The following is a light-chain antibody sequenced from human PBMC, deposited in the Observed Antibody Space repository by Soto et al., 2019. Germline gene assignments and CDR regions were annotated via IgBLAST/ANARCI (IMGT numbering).Light chain of an antibody. V-gene: IGLV2-11*01. CDR2: DVS. CDR1: SSDVGGYNY. J-gene: IGLJ3*02. CDR3: CSYGAR. Sequence: QSALTQPRSVSGSPGQSVAISCTGTSSDVGGYNYVSWYQQHPGKAPKLMIYDVSKRPSGVPDRFSGSKAGTTAALTISGLRAEDEADYYCCSYGARFGGGTQLTVL.